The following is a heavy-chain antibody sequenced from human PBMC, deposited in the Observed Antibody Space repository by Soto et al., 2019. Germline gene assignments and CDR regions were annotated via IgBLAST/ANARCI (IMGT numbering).Heavy chain of an antibody. Sequence: LRLSCAASGFTFSSYAMSWVRQAPGKGLEWVSAISGSGGSTYYADSVKGRFTISRGNSKNTLYLQMNSLRAEDTAVYYCAKDEAAWSYYYYGMDVWGQGTTVTVSS. D-gene: IGHD6-13*01. V-gene: IGHV3-23*01. CDR1: GFTFSSYA. CDR2: ISGSGGST. J-gene: IGHJ6*02. CDR3: AKDEAAWSYYYYGMDV.